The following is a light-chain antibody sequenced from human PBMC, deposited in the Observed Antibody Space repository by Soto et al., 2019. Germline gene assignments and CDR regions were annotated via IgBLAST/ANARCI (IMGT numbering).Light chain of an antibody. CDR1: QNINNY. Sequence: HVTLYPASLSSAVGYIVTRTFQASQNINNYLNWYQQKPGRAPKLLIYDASNLEAGVPSRSRGSGSGTDFTFTISRLQPEDIGTYYCQQYDNLPTFGQGTRLEIK. J-gene: IGKJ5*01. CDR3: QQYDNLPT. V-gene: IGKV1-33*01. CDR2: DAS.